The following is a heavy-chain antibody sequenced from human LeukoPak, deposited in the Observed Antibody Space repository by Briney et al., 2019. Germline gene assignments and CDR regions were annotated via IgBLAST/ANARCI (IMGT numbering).Heavy chain of an antibody. Sequence: PSETLSLTCAVYGGSFSGYYWSWIRQPPEKGLDWIGEITRTGRINYNPALKGRVTMSLDTSKNQFSLELSSMTAADTAVYYCARGLARMEYCSTTSCFGARYYYYYGMDVWGQGTTVTVSS. CDR1: GGSFSGYY. CDR2: ITRTGRI. V-gene: IGHV4-34*01. D-gene: IGHD2-2*01. CDR3: ARGLARMEYCSTTSCFGARYYYYYGMDV. J-gene: IGHJ6*02.